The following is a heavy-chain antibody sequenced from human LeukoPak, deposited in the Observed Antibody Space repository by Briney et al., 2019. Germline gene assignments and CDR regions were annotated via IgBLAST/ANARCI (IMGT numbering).Heavy chain of an antibody. D-gene: IGHD4-17*01. J-gene: IGHJ2*01. CDR3: ARTDYGDYDWYFDL. CDR1: GFTFSSYW. V-gene: IGHV3-7*01. Sequence: PGGSLRLSCAASGFTFSSYWMTWVRQAPGKGLERVANIKQDGSEKYYVDSVKGRFSISRDNAKNSLYLHVNSLGAEDTAVYYCARTDYGDYDWYFDLWGRGTLVTVSS. CDR2: IKQDGSEK.